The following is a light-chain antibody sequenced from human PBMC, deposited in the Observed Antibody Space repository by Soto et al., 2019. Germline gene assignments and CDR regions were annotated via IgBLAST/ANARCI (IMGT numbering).Light chain of an antibody. Sequence: QSVRTQPASVSGSPGQSITISCTGTSSDVGGYNYVSWYQHHPGKAPKLMIYAVSNRPSGVSNRFSGSKSGNTASLTISGLQPEDEADYYCSSYTTSNTRQIVFGTGTKVTVL. CDR1: SSDVGGYNY. J-gene: IGLJ1*01. CDR2: AVS. V-gene: IGLV2-14*03. CDR3: SSYTTSNTRQIV.